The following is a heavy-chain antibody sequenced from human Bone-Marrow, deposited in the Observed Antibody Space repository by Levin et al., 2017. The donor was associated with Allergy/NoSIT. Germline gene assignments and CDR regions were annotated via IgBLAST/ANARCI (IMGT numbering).Heavy chain of an antibody. CDR2: ISFDGSNK. V-gene: IGHV3-30-3*01. CDR1: GVSFSRYS. D-gene: IGHD3-3*01. Sequence: GGSLRLSCAASGVSFSRYSMHWVRQGPGKGLEWVAVISFDGSNKYYADPVKGRFTISRDNSMDTLYLQMNSLRPEDTAVYYCARGSIVGVVKGLYGLDVWGQGTTVTVSS. CDR3: ARGSIVGVVKGLYGLDV. J-gene: IGHJ6*02.